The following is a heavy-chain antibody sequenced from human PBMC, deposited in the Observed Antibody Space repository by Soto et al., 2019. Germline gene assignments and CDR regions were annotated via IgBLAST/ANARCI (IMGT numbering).Heavy chain of an antibody. J-gene: IGHJ6*02. Sequence: VHLLESGGHLVQPGGSLRLSCAASGFTFSSYAMSWVRQAPGKGLEWVSSVSAGGDMTYYSDAVKGRFTISRDNSHNALFLKMNRLRIEATALYYCARGDRGGSGSPASYYYSGLDVWGQGATVTVS. D-gene: IGHD3-10*01. CDR3: ARGDRGGSGSPASYYYSGLDV. V-gene: IGHV3-23*01. CDR2: VSAGGDMT. CDR1: GFTFSSYA.